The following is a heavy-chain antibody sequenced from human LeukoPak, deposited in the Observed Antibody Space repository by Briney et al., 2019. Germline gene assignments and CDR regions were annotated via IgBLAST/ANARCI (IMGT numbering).Heavy chain of an antibody. J-gene: IGHJ4*02. CDR3: ARRTYGSGSYLSDY. D-gene: IGHD3-10*01. V-gene: IGHV3-7*01. Sequence: PGGPLRLSCAASGFTFSSYWMTWVRQAPGKGLEWVANIKQDGSEKYYVDSVKGRFTISRDNSKNTLYLQMNSLRAEDTAVYYCARRTYGSGSYLSDYWGQGTLVTVSS. CDR1: GFTFSSYW. CDR2: IKQDGSEK.